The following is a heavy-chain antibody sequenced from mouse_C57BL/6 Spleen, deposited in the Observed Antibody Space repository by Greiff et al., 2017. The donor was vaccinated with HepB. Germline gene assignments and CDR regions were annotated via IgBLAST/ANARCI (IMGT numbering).Heavy chain of an antibody. Sequence: QVQLQQSGPELVKPGASVKISYKASGYAFSSSWVNGVKQRQGKGREWIGRIYPGDGDTKYNGKFKGKATLTADKSSSTAYMQLSSLTSEDSAVYFCARGRDYGSSYDWYFDVWGTGTTVTVSS. CDR3: ARGRDYGSSYDWYFDV. J-gene: IGHJ1*03. V-gene: IGHV1-82*01. CDR1: GYAFSSSW. CDR2: IYPGDGDT. D-gene: IGHD1-1*01.